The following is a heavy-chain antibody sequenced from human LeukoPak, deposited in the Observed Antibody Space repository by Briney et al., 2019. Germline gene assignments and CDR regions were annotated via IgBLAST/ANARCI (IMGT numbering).Heavy chain of an antibody. Sequence: SVKVSCKASGGTFSGYSITWVRQAPGQRLEWMGGIIPIFGTANYAQKFQGRVTMTRDTSISTAFMELTSLRSEDTAVYYCARGPPNWGFDFWGQGALVTVSS. V-gene: IGHV1-69*05. CDR2: IIPIFGTA. D-gene: IGHD7-27*01. CDR1: GGTFSGYS. CDR3: ARGPPNWGFDF. J-gene: IGHJ4*02.